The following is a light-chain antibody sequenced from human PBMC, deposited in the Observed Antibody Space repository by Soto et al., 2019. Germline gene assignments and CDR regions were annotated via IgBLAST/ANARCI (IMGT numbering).Light chain of an antibody. J-gene: IGKJ2*01. Sequence: EIVLTQSPGTLSLSPGERATLSCRASQSVSSSYLAWYQQQPGQAHRLLIYGASSRATGIPDRFSGSGSGTDFTLTISSLEPEDFAVYYCQQYGSSPWTFGQGTKLEIK. CDR1: QSVSSSY. CDR3: QQYGSSPWT. CDR2: GAS. V-gene: IGKV3-20*01.